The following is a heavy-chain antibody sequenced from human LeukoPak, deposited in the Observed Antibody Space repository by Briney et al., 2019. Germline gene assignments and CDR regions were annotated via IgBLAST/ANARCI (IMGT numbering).Heavy chain of an antibody. CDR3: ARVPSGDFWGGYWFDY. CDR1: GGAFSGYY. V-gene: IGHV4-34*01. J-gene: IGHJ4*02. CDR2: INHSGNT. D-gene: IGHD3-3*01. Sequence: SETLSLTCAVYGGAFSGYYWSWIRQPPRKGLEWIGGINHSGNTNYNPSLKSRVTISVDTSTNQFYLKLSSVAAADTAVYYCARVPSGDFWGGYWFDYWGQGTLVTVSS.